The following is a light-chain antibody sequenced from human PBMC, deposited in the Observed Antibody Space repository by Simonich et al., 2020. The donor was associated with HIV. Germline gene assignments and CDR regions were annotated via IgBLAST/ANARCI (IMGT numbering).Light chain of an antibody. CDR2: GAS. J-gene: IGKJ2*01. V-gene: IGKV3-20*01. CDR1: QSVSSSY. Sequence: EIVLTQSPGTLSLSPGERATLPCRASQSVSSSYLAWYPQKPGQAPRLLIYGASSSATGIPDRFSGSGSGTDFTLTISRLAPEDFAVYYCQQYGSSPFTFGQGTKLEIK. CDR3: QQYGSSPFT.